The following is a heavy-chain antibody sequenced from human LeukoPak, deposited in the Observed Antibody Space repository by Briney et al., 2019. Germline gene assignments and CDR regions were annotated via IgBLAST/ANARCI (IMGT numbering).Heavy chain of an antibody. CDR1: GYTFTGYY. CDR2: INPNSGGT. Sequence: ASVKVSCKASGYTFTGYYTHWVRQAPGQGLEWMGWINPNSGGTNYAQKFQGRVTMTRDTSISTAYMELSRLRSDDTAVYYCARDPGDTYYFDYWGQGTLVTVSS. D-gene: IGHD3-10*01. J-gene: IGHJ4*02. V-gene: IGHV1-2*02. CDR3: ARDPGDTYYFDY.